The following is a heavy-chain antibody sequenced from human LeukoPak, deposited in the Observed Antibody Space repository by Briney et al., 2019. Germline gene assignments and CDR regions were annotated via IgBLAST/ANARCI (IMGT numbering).Heavy chain of an antibody. V-gene: IGHV3-7*01. CDR3: AREEAVATLGY. J-gene: IGHJ4*02. Sequence: GGSLRLSCEASGFRFSYFWMSWVRQAPGKGLEWVANINEDGSQKYYVDSVKGRFTISRDNTKKLVFLQMNSLRAEDTAVYYCAREEAVATLGYWGQGTLVTVSS. CDR2: INEDGSQK. D-gene: IGHD4-11*01. CDR1: GFRFSYFW.